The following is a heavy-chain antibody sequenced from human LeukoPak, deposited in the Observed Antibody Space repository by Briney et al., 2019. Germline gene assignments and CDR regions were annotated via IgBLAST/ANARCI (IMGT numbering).Heavy chain of an antibody. CDR2: ISGSTYIT. D-gene: IGHD5-18*01. CDR1: GFTFSSFA. CDR3: AKVDTAMIRRYYFDF. Sequence: GGPLRLSCAASGFTFSSFAMSWVRQAPGKGLEWVSTISGSTYITYYADSVKGRFTISRDTSNNTLYLQLDSLRAEDTAVYYCAKVDTAMIRRYYFDFWGQGTLVTVSS. J-gene: IGHJ4*02. V-gene: IGHV3-23*01.